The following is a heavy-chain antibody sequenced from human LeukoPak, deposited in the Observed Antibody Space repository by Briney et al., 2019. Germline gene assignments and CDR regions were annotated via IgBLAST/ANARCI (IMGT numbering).Heavy chain of an antibody. D-gene: IGHD6-19*01. Sequence: GGSLRLSCAASGFTFSNYAMRWVRQAPGKGLEWVSGISGSGDTTYYADSVKGRFTISRDNSKNTLHLQMNSLRAADTAVYFCARRSGVAVAGAFDYWGQGTLVTVSS. V-gene: IGHV3-23*01. CDR3: ARRSGVAVAGAFDY. CDR1: GFTFSNYA. CDR2: ISGSGDTT. J-gene: IGHJ4*02.